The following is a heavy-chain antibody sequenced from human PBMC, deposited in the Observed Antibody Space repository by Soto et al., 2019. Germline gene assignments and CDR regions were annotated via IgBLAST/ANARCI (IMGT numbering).Heavy chain of an antibody. D-gene: IGHD2-21*02. V-gene: IGHV3-30-3*01. CDR2: ISNNGSNK. J-gene: IGHJ6*02. CDR3: ARDLADCGGDCYPYYYYGMDV. Sequence: PGGSLRLSCAASGFTFSSYAMHWVRQAPGKGLEWVAFISNNGSNKNYADSVKGRFTISRDNSKNTLYLQMNSLRAEDTAVYYFARDLADCGGDCYPYYYYGMDVWGQGTTVTVSS. CDR1: GFTFSSYA.